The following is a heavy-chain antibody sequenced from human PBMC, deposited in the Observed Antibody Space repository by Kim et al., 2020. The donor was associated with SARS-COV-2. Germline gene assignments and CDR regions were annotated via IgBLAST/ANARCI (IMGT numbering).Heavy chain of an antibody. CDR3: AKSLDDYGGVFDY. Sequence: GGSLRLSCAASRFTFSIYAMSWVRQAPGKGLEWVSAISGSGGGTNNADSVEGRFTISRDNSKNTLYLQMNSLRVEDTAVYYCAKSLDDYGGVFDYWGQGTLVTVSS. D-gene: IGHD4-17*01. CDR2: ISGSGGGT. J-gene: IGHJ4*02. V-gene: IGHV3-23*01. CDR1: RFTFSIYA.